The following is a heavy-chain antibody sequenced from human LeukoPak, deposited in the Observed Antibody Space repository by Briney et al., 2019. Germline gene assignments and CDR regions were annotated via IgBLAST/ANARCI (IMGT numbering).Heavy chain of an antibody. J-gene: IGHJ4*02. CDR3: ARGSYDYVWGNYRYSSPGDY. CDR2: ISSNGDRT. V-gene: IGHV3-64*01. CDR1: GFTFSNYA. Sequence: GGSLRLSCAASGFTFSNYAMHWVRQAPGKGLEYVSAISSNGDRTFYANFVKGRFTISRDNSKNTLYLQMGSLRAEDTAVYYCARGSYDYVWGNYRYSSPGDYWGQGTLVTVSS. D-gene: IGHD3-16*02.